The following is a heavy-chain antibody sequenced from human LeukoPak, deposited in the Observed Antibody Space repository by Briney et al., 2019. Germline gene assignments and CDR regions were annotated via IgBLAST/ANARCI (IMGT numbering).Heavy chain of an antibody. V-gene: IGHV3-7*01. CDR1: GFTFSSYW. J-gene: IGHJ4*02. CDR3: ARPLWSSSRGHVGFDY. D-gene: IGHD3-10*01. Sequence: PGGSLRLSCAASGFTFSSYWMSWVRQAPGKGLDWVTNIKQDGSEEYYVDSVKGRFTISRDNAKNSVYLQMNSLRAEDTAVYYCARPLWSSSRGHVGFDYWGQGTLVTVSS. CDR2: IKQDGSEE.